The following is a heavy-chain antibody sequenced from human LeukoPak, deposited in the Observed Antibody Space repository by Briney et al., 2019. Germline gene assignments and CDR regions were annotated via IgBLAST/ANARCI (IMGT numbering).Heavy chain of an antibody. CDR3: ARRVNTGNYYYFDY. J-gene: IGHJ4*02. Sequence: GESLKISCKGSGYSFTSYWIGWVRQMPGKGLEWMGIIYPGDSDTRYNPSFEGQVTISADTSISTAYLQWSSLQASDTAIYYCARRVNTGNYYYFDYWGQGTLVTVSS. CDR2: IYPGDSDT. V-gene: IGHV5-51*01. D-gene: IGHD1-26*01. CDR1: GYSFTSYW.